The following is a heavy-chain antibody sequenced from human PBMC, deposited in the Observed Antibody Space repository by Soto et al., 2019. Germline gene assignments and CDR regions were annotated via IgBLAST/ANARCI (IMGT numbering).Heavy chain of an antibody. V-gene: IGHV3-23*01. J-gene: IGHJ4*02. CDR3: AIRIFGVEY. CDR1: GFTFSAYA. Sequence: EVQLLESGGGLVQPGGSLRLSCAASGFTFSAYAMSWVRQAPGKGLEWVSAIRGTSPSTYYADSVQGRFTISRDSSRKTLFLQMNTLRAEDTAVYFCAIRIFGVEYWGQGTQVTVSS. D-gene: IGHD3-3*01. CDR2: IRGTSPST.